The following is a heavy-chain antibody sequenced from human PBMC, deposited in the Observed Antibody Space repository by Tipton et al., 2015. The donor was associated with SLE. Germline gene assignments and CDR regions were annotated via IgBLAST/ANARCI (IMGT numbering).Heavy chain of an antibody. Sequence: CLWIRQPPGKGLEWIGYVFDTGSTRYNPSLRSRVTISLNKSKNQFSLRLTSVTAADTAVYYCVRELDTFEIWGPGTMVTVSS. V-gene: IGHV4-59*12. CDR3: VRELDTFEI. J-gene: IGHJ3*02. CDR2: VFDTGST.